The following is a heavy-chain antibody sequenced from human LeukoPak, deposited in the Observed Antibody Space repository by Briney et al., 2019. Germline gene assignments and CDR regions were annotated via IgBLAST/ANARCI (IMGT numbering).Heavy chain of an antibody. CDR1: GFTFSSHW. CDR3: TSDTVHRAVGIDY. J-gene: IGHJ4*02. CDR2: INSDGSSI. V-gene: IGHV3-74*01. Sequence: PGGSLRLSCAASGFTFSSHWMHWVSQAPGKGLEWVSRINSDGSSISYSDSAKGRFTISRDNAKNTLYLQMNSLRAEDTAVYYCTSDTVHRAVGIDYWGQGTLVTVSS. D-gene: IGHD5-18*01.